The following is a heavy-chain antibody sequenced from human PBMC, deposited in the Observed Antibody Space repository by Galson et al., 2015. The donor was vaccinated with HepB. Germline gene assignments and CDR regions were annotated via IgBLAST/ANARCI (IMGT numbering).Heavy chain of an antibody. J-gene: IGHJ4*02. CDR1: GFNFSLYS. Sequence: SLRLSCAASGFNFSLYSMNWVRQAPGKGLEWVSSLSSSGSYIYYGDSLKGRCTVSRDSAKTSVYLQMNSLRGDDTAVYYCARALPSGIRGGRVFDHWGQGTLVTVSS. D-gene: IGHD3-10*01. CDR2: LSSSGSYI. V-gene: IGHV3-21*01. CDR3: ARALPSGIRGGRVFDH.